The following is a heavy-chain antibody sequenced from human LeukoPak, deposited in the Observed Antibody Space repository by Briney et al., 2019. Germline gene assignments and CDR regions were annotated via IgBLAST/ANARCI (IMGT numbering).Heavy chain of an antibody. D-gene: IGHD5-18*01. CDR2: IRSSGSTR. J-gene: IGHJ4*02. Sequence: PGGSLRLSCAASGFTFSSYGMNWVRQAPRKGLERVSHIRSSGSTRSYADSVKGRLTISRENAKNSLYLQMTSLRAEDTAVYYCARDGYSYGFFDYWGQGSLVTVSS. V-gene: IGHV3-48*04. CDR1: GFTFSSYG. CDR3: ARDGYSYGFFDY.